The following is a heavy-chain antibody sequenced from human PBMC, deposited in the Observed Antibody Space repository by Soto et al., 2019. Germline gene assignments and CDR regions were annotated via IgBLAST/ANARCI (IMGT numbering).Heavy chain of an antibody. Sequence: GESLKISCKGSGYSFTSYWIGWVRQMPGKGLEWMGIIYPGDSDTRYSPSFQGQVTISADKSISTAYLQWSSLKASDTAMYYCARLRIAAAGTGYYYYGMDVWGQGTTVTVSS. J-gene: IGHJ6*02. CDR2: IYPGDSDT. CDR3: ARLRIAAAGTGYYYYGMDV. D-gene: IGHD6-13*01. CDR1: GYSFTSYW. V-gene: IGHV5-51*01.